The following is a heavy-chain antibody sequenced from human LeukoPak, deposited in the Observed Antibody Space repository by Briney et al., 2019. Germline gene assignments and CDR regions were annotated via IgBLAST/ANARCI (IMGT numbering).Heavy chain of an antibody. Sequence: GGSLRLSCEASGFIFSSYSMAWVRQAPGKGLEWVSVISGRSGAIFYADSVKGRFTISRDNSNNRLYLQMSSLRAEDTAQYYCAREGDRGGVVADFFDSWGQGTLVTVSS. J-gene: IGHJ4*02. CDR3: AREGDRGGVVADFFDS. D-gene: IGHD2-8*02. V-gene: IGHV3-23*01. CDR2: ISGRSGAI. CDR1: GFIFSSYS.